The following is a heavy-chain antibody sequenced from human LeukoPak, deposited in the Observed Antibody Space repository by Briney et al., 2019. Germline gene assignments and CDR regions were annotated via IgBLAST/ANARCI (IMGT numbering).Heavy chain of an antibody. Sequence: ASVKVSCKASGYTFTSYGISWVRQAPGHGLEWMGWISAYNGNTNYAQKLQGRVTMTTDTSTSTAYMELRSLRSDDTAVYYCATNLRGYSGYGYSYWGQGTLVTASS. D-gene: IGHD5-12*01. V-gene: IGHV1-18*01. J-gene: IGHJ4*02. CDR2: ISAYNGNT. CDR3: ATNLRGYSGYGYSY. CDR1: GYTFTSYG.